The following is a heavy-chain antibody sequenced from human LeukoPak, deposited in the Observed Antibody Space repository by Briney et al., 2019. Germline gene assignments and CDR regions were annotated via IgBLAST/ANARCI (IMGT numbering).Heavy chain of an antibody. Sequence: PSETLSLTCAVSGYSISSGYYWGWIRQPPGKGLEWIGSIYHSGSTYYNPSLNSRVTISVDTSKNQFSLKLSSVTAADTAVYYCARSTVAGAFDIWGQGTMVTVSS. CDR3: ARSTVAGAFDI. CDR1: GYSISSGYY. D-gene: IGHD4-23*01. CDR2: IYHSGST. J-gene: IGHJ3*02. V-gene: IGHV4-38-2*01.